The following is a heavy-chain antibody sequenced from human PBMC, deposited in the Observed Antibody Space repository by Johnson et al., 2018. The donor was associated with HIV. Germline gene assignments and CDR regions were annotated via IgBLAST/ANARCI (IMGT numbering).Heavy chain of an antibody. J-gene: IGHJ3*02. V-gene: IGHV3-64*01. CDR1: GFTFSIYA. CDR2: ISSNGGST. Sequence: VQLVESGGGLVQPGGSLRLSCAASGFTFSIYAMHWVRQAPGKGLEYVSAISSNGGSTYYANSVKGRFTISRDNYKNTLFLQMGSLRLEDMAVYYCAKVGATVITPRGEAFDIWGQGTMVTVSS. D-gene: IGHD4-23*01. CDR3: AKVGATVITPRGEAFDI.